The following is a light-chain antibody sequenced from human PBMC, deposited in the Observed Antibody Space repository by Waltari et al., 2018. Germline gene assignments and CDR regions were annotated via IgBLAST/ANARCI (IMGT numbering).Light chain of an antibody. CDR1: QSISSW. CDR2: KAS. Sequence: DIQMTQSPSTLSASVGDRVTITCRARQSISSWLAWDQQKPGKAPKLLIYKASSLESWVPSRFSGSGSGTEFTLTISSLQPDDFATYYCQQYNSYSLTFGQGTKVEIK. V-gene: IGKV1-5*03. CDR3: QQYNSYSLT. J-gene: IGKJ1*01.